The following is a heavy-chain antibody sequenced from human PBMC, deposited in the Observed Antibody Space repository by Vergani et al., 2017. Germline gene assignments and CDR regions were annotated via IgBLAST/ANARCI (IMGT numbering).Heavy chain of an antibody. CDR3: VKEKIDLGSYFFDS. J-gene: IGHJ4*02. V-gene: IGHV3-23*01. Sequence: EVQLLESGGGLIQPGGSLRLSCAASGFTFRSYGMSWVRQAPGKGLEWVSAIGGSGGNIYYADSVKGRFSISRDNSKNTVFLQMHSLRAEDTAIYYCVKEKIDLGSYFFDSWGQGTLVTVSS. CDR2: IGGSGGNI. D-gene: IGHD2/OR15-2a*01. CDR1: GFTFRSYG.